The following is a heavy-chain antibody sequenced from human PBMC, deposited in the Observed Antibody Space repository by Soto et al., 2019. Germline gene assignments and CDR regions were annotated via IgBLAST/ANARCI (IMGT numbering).Heavy chain of an antibody. J-gene: IGHJ6*02. V-gene: IGHV1-69*13. Sequence: ASVKVSCKASGGTFSSYAISWVRQAPGQGLEWMGGIIPIFGTANYAQKFQGRVTITADESTSTAYMELSSLRSEDTAVYYCARDKVGTIFGVVLYMDVCGQRTTVTVSS. CDR3: ARDKVGTIFGVVLYMDV. CDR2: IIPIFGTA. D-gene: IGHD3-3*01. CDR1: GGTFSSYA.